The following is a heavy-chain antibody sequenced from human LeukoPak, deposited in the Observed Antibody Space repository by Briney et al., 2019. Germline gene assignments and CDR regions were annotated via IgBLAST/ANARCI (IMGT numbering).Heavy chain of an antibody. CDR3: AKDSSGSYYGPGRFFDY. V-gene: IGHV3-9*03. D-gene: IGHD1-26*01. J-gene: IGHJ4*02. CDR2: ISWNSGSI. CDR1: GFTFDDYA. Sequence: GRSLRLSCAASGFTFDDYAMHWVRQAPGKGLEWVSGISWNSGSIGYVDSVKGRFTISRDNAKNSLYLQMNSLRAEDMALYYCAKDSSGSYYGPGRFFDYWGQGTLVTVSS.